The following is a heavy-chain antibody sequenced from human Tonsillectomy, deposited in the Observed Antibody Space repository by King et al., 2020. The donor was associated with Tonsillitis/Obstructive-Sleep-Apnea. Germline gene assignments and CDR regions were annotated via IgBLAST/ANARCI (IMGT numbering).Heavy chain of an antibody. D-gene: IGHD3-22*01. J-gene: IGHJ3*02. CDR2: IYHSGST. CDR3: ARAQSGYWRGGFDI. CDR1: SGSISSGGYS. Sequence: LQLQESGSGLVKPSQTLSLTCAVSSGSISSGGYSWSWIRQPPGKGLEWIGYIYHSGSTHYNPSLKSRVTISVDRSKNQFSLKLSAGPAADTAVYYGARAQSGYWRGGFDIWGQGTMVTVSS. V-gene: IGHV4-30-2*01.